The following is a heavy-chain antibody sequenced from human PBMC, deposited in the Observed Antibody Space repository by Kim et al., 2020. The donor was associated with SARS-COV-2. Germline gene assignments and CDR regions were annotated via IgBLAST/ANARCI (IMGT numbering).Heavy chain of an antibody. V-gene: IGHV3-23*01. CDR3: AKDMKSATMIGVVITRLFDY. J-gene: IGHJ4*02. D-gene: IGHD3-22*01. Sequence: RFTIYRDNSKNTLYLQMRSLRAEDTAVYYCAKDMKSATMIGVVITRLFDYWGQGTLVTVSS.